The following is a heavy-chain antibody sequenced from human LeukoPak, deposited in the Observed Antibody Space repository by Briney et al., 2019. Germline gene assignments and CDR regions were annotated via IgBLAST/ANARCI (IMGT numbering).Heavy chain of an antibody. Sequence: ASVKVSCKASGYTFTSYAMHWVRQAPGQRLEWMGWINAGNGNTKYSQKFQGRVTITRDTSASTAYMELSSLRSEDTAVYYCARSSSYSLAAAVDYWGQGTLVTVSS. CDR3: ARSSSYSLAAAVDY. CDR1: GYTFTSYA. D-gene: IGHD6-13*01. V-gene: IGHV1-3*01. CDR2: INAGNGNT. J-gene: IGHJ4*02.